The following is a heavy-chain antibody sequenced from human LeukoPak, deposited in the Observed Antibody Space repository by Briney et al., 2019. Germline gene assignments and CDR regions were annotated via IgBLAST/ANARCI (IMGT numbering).Heavy chain of an antibody. CDR1: GFTYSSYV. V-gene: IGHV3-23*01. D-gene: IGHD4-11*01. CDR2: IRGSGGST. CDR3: AKDYYSNYEGGFDY. J-gene: IGHJ4*02. Sequence: GGSLRLSCAASGFTYSSYVMMWVRQAPGKGLEWVSTIRGSGGSTYYADSVKGRFTISRDNSKSTLYLQMNSLRAEDTAVYYCAKDYYSNYEGGFDYWGQGTLVTVSS.